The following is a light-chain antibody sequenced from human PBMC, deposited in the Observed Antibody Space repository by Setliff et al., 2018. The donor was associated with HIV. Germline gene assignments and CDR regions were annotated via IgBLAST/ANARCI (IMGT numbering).Light chain of an antibody. Sequence: QSALTQPPSASGSPGQSVTISCTGTSSDVGGYNYVSWYQHHPGKAPKLMIYEVSKRPSGVPDRFSGSKSANTASLTVSGLQAEDEADYYCSSYTVRSTPVFGTGTKVTVL. V-gene: IGLV2-8*01. J-gene: IGLJ1*01. CDR2: EVS. CDR3: SSYTVRSTPV. CDR1: SSDVGGYNY.